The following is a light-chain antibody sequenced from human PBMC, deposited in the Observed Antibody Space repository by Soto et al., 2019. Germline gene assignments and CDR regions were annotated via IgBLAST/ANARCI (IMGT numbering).Light chain of an antibody. CDR2: HAS. CDR3: QQYNSYSGT. CDR1: QSISNW. J-gene: IGKJ1*01. Sequence: DIQMTQSPSTLPSSLGDRATLTCRASQSISNWLAWYKQKPGTAPKVLIYHASNLQSGVPSRFRGSGSGTEFTLTISSLKPDDFETYYCQQYNSYSGTFGQGTKVDIK. V-gene: IGKV1-5*01.